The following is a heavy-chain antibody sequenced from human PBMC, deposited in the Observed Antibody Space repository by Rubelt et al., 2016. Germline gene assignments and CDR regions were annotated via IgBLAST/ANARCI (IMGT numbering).Heavy chain of an antibody. D-gene: IGHD3-22*01. V-gene: IGHV4-34*01. Sequence: QVQLQQWGAGLLKPSETLSLTCAVYGGSFSGYYWSWIRQPPGKGLEWIGEINHSGSTNYNPSLKSRVTSAVDTSKNQFSLKRSSVTAAYTAVYYCAGGKEGLGVTMMDYWGQGTLVTVSS. J-gene: IGHJ4*02. CDR3: AGGKEGLGVTMMDY. CDR1: GGSFSGYY. CDR2: INHSGST.